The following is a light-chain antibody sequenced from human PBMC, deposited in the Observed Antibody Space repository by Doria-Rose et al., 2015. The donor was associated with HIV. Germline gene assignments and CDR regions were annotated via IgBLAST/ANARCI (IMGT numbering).Light chain of an antibody. CDR1: QSFSSTY. CDR3: HQYGTSWT. V-gene: IGKV3-20*01. Sequence: TQSPGTLSLSPGERATLSCRASQSFSSTYLAWYQQIPGQAPSLLIYDGSTRATGIPDRFSVSGSGTDFTLTINRLEPEDVALYYCHQYGTSWTFGQGTKVEI. CDR2: DGS. J-gene: IGKJ1*01.